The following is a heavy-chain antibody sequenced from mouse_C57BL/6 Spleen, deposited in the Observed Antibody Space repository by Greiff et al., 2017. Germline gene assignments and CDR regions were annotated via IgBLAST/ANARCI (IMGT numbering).Heavy chain of an antibody. V-gene: IGHV1-26*01. CDR3: SRGVGASWFAY. J-gene: IGHJ3*01. CDR2: INPNNGGT. Sequence: EVQLQQSGPELVKPGASVKISCKASGYTFTDYYMNWVKQSHGKSLEWIGDINPNNGGTRYNQKFKGKATLTVDKSSSTAYMELRSLTSEDSAVYYCSRGVGASWFAYWGQGTLVTVSA. CDR1: GYTFTDYY.